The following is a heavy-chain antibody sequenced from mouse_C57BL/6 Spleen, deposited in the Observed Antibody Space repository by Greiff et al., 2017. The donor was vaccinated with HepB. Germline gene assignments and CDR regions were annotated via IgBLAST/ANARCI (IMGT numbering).Heavy chain of an antibody. CDR3: AIGDYYGSSLWFAY. J-gene: IGHJ3*01. Sequence: VQLQQPGAELVKPGASVKVSCKASGYTFTSYWMHWVKQRPGQGLEWIGRIHPSDSDTNYNQKFKGKATLTVDKSSSTAYMQLSSLTSEDSAVYYCAIGDYYGSSLWFAYWGQGTLVTVSA. V-gene: IGHV1-74*01. CDR2: IHPSDSDT. D-gene: IGHD1-1*01. CDR1: GYTFTSYW.